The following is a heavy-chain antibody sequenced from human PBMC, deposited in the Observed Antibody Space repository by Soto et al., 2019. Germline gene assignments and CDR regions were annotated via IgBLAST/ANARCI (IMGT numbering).Heavy chain of an antibody. J-gene: IGHJ4*02. CDR1: GDSISSYY. V-gene: IGHV4-59*01. CDR3: ALRSMAVVPEY. D-gene: IGHD3-22*01. Sequence: QVQLQASGPGLVKPSETLSLTCAVSGDSISSYYRMWIRQPPGKGLESIGYLYYGRSANYNPSLKIRVTLSVDTSTNQCSLTLSSMTAADTAVYYCALRSMAVVPEYWGQGTLVTVSS. CDR2: LYYGRSA.